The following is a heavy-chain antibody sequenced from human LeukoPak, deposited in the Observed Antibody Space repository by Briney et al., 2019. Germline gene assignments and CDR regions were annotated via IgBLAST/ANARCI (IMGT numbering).Heavy chain of an antibody. D-gene: IGHD5-12*01. V-gene: IGHV4-39*07. J-gene: IGHJ4*02. CDR1: GGSISSSSYY. CDR3: AQLVAGTHSPFDY. Sequence: PSETLSLTCTVSGGSISSSSYYWGWIRQPPGKGLEWIGSIYYSGSTYYNPSLKGRVTISVDTSKNQFSMNLNSVTAADTAVYYCAQLVAGTHSPFDYWGQGTLVTVSS. CDR2: IYYSGST.